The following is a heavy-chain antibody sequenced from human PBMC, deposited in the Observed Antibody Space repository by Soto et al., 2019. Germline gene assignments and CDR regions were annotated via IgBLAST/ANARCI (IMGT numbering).Heavy chain of an antibody. J-gene: IGHJ4*02. D-gene: IGHD3-3*01. CDR2: FDPEDGET. CDR3: ATSSILEWSEHYFDY. CDR1: GYTLTELS. Sequence: ASVKVSCKVSGYTLTELSMHWVRQAPGKGLEWMGGFDPEDGETIYAQKFQGRVTMTEDTSTDTAYMELSSLRSEDTAVYYCATSSILEWSEHYFDYRGQGTLVTVSS. V-gene: IGHV1-24*01.